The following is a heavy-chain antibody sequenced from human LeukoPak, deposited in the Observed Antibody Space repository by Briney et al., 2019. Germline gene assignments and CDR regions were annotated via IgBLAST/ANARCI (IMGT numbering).Heavy chain of an antibody. V-gene: IGHV3-30*04. Sequence: PGGSLRLSCSASGFTFSRYAMHWVRQAPGKGLEWVEVISYDGSNKYYADSVKGRFTISRDNSKNTLYLQMNSLRAEDTAVYYCAKVRGSGAGINYWGQGTLVTVSS. CDR2: ISYDGSNK. CDR3: AKVRGSGAGINY. D-gene: IGHD1-26*01. J-gene: IGHJ4*02. CDR1: GFTFSRYA.